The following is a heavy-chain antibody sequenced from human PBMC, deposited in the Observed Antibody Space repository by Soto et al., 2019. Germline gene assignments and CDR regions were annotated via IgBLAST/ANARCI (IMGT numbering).Heavy chain of an antibody. J-gene: IGHJ3*02. CDR2: IYWDDDK. V-gene: IGHV2-5*02. CDR3: AHRNSRMFAFDI. CDR1: GFSLTTVGMG. D-gene: IGHD3-10*02. Sequence: SGPTLVNPTQTLTLTCTFSGFSLTTVGMGVGWIRQPPGKALDWLGIIYWDDDKRYSPSLNGRVTFIKDTSKNQVVLTMTNMDPVDTATYYCAHRNSRMFAFDIWGQGTLVTVSS.